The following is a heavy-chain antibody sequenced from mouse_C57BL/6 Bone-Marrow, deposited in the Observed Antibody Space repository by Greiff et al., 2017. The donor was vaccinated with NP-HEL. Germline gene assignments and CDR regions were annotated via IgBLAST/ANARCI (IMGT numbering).Heavy chain of an antibody. D-gene: IGHD2-2*01. J-gene: IGHJ3*01. CDR1: GYTFTSYW. Sequence: QVQLQQPGAELVKPGASVKLSCKASGYTFTSYWMQWVKQRPGQGLEWIGEIDPSDSYTNYNQKFKGKATLTVDTSSSTAYMQLSSLTSEDSAVYYCARPMVTTVPFAYWGQGTLVTVSA. CDR2: IDPSDSYT. CDR3: ARPMVTTVPFAY. V-gene: IGHV1-50*01.